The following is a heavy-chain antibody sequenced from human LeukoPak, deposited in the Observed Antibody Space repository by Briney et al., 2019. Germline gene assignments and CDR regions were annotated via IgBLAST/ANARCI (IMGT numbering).Heavy chain of an antibody. Sequence: GGSLRLSCAASGFTVSANYMTWVRQAPGKGLEWVSVVYSGGSTYYADSVKGRFTISRDNSKNTLYLQMNSLRADDTAMYYCASMTTVTLDDAFDLWGQGTMVTVSS. D-gene: IGHD4-17*01. CDR2: VYSGGST. CDR3: ASMTTVTLDDAFDL. J-gene: IGHJ3*01. CDR1: GFTVSANY. V-gene: IGHV3-66*01.